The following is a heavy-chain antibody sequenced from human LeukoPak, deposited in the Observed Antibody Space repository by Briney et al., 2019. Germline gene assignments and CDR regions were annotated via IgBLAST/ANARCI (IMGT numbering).Heavy chain of an antibody. CDR1: GFTFSSYE. D-gene: IGHD3-22*01. CDR3: ARDDVAQEIHNPYYYDSSGSVAFDI. J-gene: IGHJ3*02. CDR2: ISSSGSTI. Sequence: PGGSLRLSCAASGFTFSSYEMNWVRQAPGKGLEWVSYISSSGSTIYYADSVKGRFTISRDNAKNSLYLQMNSLRAEDTAVYYCARDDVAQEIHNPYYYDSSGSVAFDIWGQGTMVTVSS. V-gene: IGHV3-48*03.